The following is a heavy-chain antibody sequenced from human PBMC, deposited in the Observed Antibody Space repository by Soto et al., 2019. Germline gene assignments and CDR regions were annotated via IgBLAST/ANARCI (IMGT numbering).Heavy chain of an antibody. CDR3: ATDVNALYYFDN. Sequence: SETLSITCPVSGASISSGDYYWSWIRQPPGKGLEWIGYMHRSGGAYYNPSLKSRVAILVDTSNNQFSLRLSAVTAADTAVYYCATDVNALYYFDNWGQGTLVTVSS. D-gene: IGHD3-10*02. J-gene: IGHJ4*02. CDR1: GASISSGDYY. V-gene: IGHV4-30-4*01. CDR2: MHRSGGA.